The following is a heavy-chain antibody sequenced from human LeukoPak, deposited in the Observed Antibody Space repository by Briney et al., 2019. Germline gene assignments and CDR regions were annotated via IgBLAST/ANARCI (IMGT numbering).Heavy chain of an antibody. D-gene: IGHD6-19*01. J-gene: IGHJ4*02. CDR2: ISSSGTTI. CDR3: ARDLCAVASKDRTDY. V-gene: IGHV3-11*04. CDR1: GFTFSDHY. Sequence: GGSLRLSCAASGFTFSDHYMSWVRQAPGRGLEWLSSISSSGTTIYYADSVKGRVTISRDNTKNSMYLQMSSLRAEDTAVYYCARDLCAVASKDRTDYWGQGTLVTVSS.